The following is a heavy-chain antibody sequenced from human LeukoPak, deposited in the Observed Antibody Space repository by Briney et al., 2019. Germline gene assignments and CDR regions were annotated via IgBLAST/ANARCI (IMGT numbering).Heavy chain of an antibody. D-gene: IGHD5-24*01. CDR3: ARVHGYKTFDY. Sequence: ASVKVSCKASGGTFSSYAISWVRQAPGQGLEWMGRIIPILGIANYAQKFQGRVTITADKSTSTAYMELSSLRSEDTAVYYCARVHGYKTFDYWGQGTLVTVSS. J-gene: IGHJ4*02. CDR1: GGTFSSYA. CDR2: IIPILGIA. V-gene: IGHV1-69*04.